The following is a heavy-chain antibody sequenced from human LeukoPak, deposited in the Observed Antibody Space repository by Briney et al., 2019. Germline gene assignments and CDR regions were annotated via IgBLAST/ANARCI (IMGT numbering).Heavy chain of an antibody. CDR1: GGSFSGYY. CDR3: ARVSGGFWSGYHALDY. CDR2: INHSGST. J-gene: IGHJ4*02. Sequence: PSETLSLTCAVYGGSFSGYYWSWIRQPPGKGLEWIGEINHSGSTNYNPSLKSRVTISVDTSKNQFSLKLSSVTAADTAVYCCARVSGGFWSGYHALDYWGQGTLVTVSS. V-gene: IGHV4-34*01. D-gene: IGHD3-3*01.